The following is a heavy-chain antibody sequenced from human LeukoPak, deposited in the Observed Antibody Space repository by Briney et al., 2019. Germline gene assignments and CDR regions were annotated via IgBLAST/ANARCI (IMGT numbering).Heavy chain of an antibody. Sequence: GASVKVSCKASGYTFTSYGISWVRQAPGQGLEWMGWISAYNGNTNYAQKLQGRVTMTTDTSTSTAYMELRSLRSDDTAVYYCARVVGADSSGYYYYLDYWGQGNLVTVSS. CDR3: ARVVGADSSGYYYYLDY. V-gene: IGHV1-18*01. CDR2: ISAYNGNT. J-gene: IGHJ4*02. D-gene: IGHD3-22*01. CDR1: GYTFTSYG.